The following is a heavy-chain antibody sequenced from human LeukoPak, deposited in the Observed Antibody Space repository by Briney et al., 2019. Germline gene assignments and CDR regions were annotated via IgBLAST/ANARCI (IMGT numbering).Heavy chain of an antibody. V-gene: IGHV3-48*02. CDR1: GFNFRDHW. D-gene: IGHD6-13*01. J-gene: IGHJ4*02. CDR3: ARRYSSSWTFDY. CDR2: ISSSSNTI. Sequence: GGSLRLSCAASGFNFRDHWMDWVRQAPGMGLEWVSYISSSSNTIYYADSVKGRFTISRDNAKNSLYLQMNSLRDEDTAVYYCARRYSSSWTFDYWGQGTLVTVSS.